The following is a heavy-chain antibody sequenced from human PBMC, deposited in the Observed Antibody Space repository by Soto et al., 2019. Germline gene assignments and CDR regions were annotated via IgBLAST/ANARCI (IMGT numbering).Heavy chain of an antibody. D-gene: IGHD3-3*01. Sequence: SETLSLTCAVYGGSFSGYYWSWIRQPPGKGLEWIGGIKHSGSTNYNPSLKSRVTISVDTSKNQFSLKLSSVTAADTAVYYCARNGSYYDFWSGYYFGGGMDVWGQGTTVTVSS. V-gene: IGHV4-34*01. CDR2: IKHSGST. J-gene: IGHJ6*02. CDR1: GGSFSGYY. CDR3: ARNGSYYDFWSGYYFGGGMDV.